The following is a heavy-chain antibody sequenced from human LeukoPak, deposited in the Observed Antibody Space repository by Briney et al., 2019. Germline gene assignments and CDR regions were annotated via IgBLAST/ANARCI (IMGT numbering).Heavy chain of an antibody. CDR3: ARDPLRGDYYDSSGYYHY. CDR2: ISAYNGNT. J-gene: IGHJ4*02. V-gene: IGHV1-18*01. CDR1: GYTFTSYG. Sequence: ASVKVSCTASGYTFTSYGISWVRQAPGQGLEWMGWISAYNGNTNYAQKLQGRVTMTTDTSTSTAYMELRSLRSDDTAVYYCARDPLRGDYYDSSGYYHYWGQGTLVTVSS. D-gene: IGHD3-22*01.